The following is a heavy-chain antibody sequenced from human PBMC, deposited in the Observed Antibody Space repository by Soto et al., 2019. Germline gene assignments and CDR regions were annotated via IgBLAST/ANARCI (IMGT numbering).Heavy chain of an antibody. CDR3: ARAPPQELLWFGESKTPPPPPDY. V-gene: IGHV3-7*01. Sequence: GGSLRLSCAASGFTFSSYWMSWVRQAPGKGLEWVANIKQDGSEKYYVDSVKGRFTISRDNAKNSLYLQMNSLRAGDTAVYYCARAPPQELLWFGESKTPPPPPDYWGQGTLVTVSS. D-gene: IGHD3-10*01. CDR1: GFTFSSYW. J-gene: IGHJ4*02. CDR2: IKQDGSEK.